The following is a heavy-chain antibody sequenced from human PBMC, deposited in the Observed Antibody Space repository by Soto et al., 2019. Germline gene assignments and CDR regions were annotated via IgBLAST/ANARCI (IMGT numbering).Heavy chain of an antibody. D-gene: IGHD1-26*01. J-gene: IGHJ4*02. V-gene: IGHV3-30*18. CDR3: AKAPYSGSSFFDY. Sequence: PGGSLRLSCAASGCTFSSYGMHWVRQAPGKGLVWVAVISYDGSNKYYADSVKGRFTISRDNSKNTLYLQMNSLRAEDTAVYYCAKAPYSGSSFFDYWGQGTLVTVSS. CDR2: ISYDGSNK. CDR1: GCTFSSYG.